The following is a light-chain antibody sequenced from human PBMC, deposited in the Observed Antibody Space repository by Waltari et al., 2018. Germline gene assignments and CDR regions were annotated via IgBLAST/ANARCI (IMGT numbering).Light chain of an antibody. CDR1: SGSIASNY. V-gene: IGLV6-57*02. CDR3: QSYDSSTLWV. CDR2: EDN. J-gene: IGLJ3*02. Sequence: NFMLTQPHSVSESPGKTVTISCTGSSGSIASNYVQWYQQRPGSAPTTVIYEDNQRPSGVPERFSGSSDSSSSSASLTISGLKTEDEADYYCQSYDSSTLWVFGGGTKLTVL.